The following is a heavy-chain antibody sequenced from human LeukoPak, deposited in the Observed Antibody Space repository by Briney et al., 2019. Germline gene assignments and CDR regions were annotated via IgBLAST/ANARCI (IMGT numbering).Heavy chain of an antibody. J-gene: IGHJ6*03. CDR3: ARLGLYYYYYMDV. Sequence: RSGRSLRLSCAASGFTFSSYGMHWVRQAPGKGLEWVAVIWYDGSNKYYADSVKGRFTISRDNSKNTLYLQMNSLRAEDTAVYYCARLGLYYYYYMDVWGKGTTVTVSS. D-gene: IGHD3-10*01. CDR2: IWYDGSNK. V-gene: IGHV3-33*01. CDR1: GFTFSSYG.